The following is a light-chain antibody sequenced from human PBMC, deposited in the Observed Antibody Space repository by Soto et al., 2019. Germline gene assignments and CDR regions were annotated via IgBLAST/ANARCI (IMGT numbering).Light chain of an antibody. CDR2: EVS. Sequence: QSVLTQPASVSGSPGQSITISCTGTSSDVGGYNYVSWYQQHPGKAPKLMIYEVSNRPSGVSNRFSGSKSGNTASLTISGLQAEDEADYYCSSYTSSSTPQLVFGGATKLTVL. J-gene: IGLJ3*02. CDR1: SSDVGGYNY. CDR3: SSYTSSSTPQLV. V-gene: IGLV2-14*01.